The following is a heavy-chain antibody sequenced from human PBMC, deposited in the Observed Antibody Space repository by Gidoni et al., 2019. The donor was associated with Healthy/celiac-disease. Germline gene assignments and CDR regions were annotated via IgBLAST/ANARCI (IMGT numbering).Heavy chain of an antibody. CDR2: IYSGGST. D-gene: IGHD4-17*01. J-gene: IGHJ6*02. CDR1: GFTVSSNY. V-gene: IGHV3-53*02. Sequence: EVQLVETGGGLIQPGGSLRLSCAASGFTVSSNYMSWVRQAPGKGLEWVSVIYSGGSTYYADSVKGRFTISRDNSKNTLYLQMNSLRAEDTAVYYCATSRDYGGFPTGMDVWGQGTTVTVSS. CDR3: ATSRDYGGFPTGMDV.